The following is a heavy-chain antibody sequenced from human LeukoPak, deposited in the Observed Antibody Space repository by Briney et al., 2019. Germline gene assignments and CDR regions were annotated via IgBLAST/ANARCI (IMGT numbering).Heavy chain of an antibody. J-gene: IGHJ4*02. D-gene: IGHD1-26*01. V-gene: IGHV3-23*01. CDR2: ISGSGGST. CDR1: GFTFSHYG. Sequence: GGTLRLSCAASGFTFSHYGMSWVRQAPGKGLEWVSAISGSGGSTYYADSVKGRFTISRDNSKNTLYLQMNSLRAEDTAVYYCAKVGEVGATLFRYFDYWGQGTLVTVSS. CDR3: AKVGEVGATLFRYFDY.